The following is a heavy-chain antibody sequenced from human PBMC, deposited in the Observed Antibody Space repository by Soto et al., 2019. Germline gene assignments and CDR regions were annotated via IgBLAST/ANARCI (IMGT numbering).Heavy chain of an antibody. J-gene: IGHJ3*02. CDR2: ISGSGRST. Sequence: EVPLLESGGGLVQPGGSLRLSCAASGFSFSTYAMTWVRQAPGKGLEWVSAISGSGRSTYYADSVKGRFTNSRDNSKNTLYLQMNSLRAEDTAAPYCARVAYYHDSSWGDAFDIWGQGIMVTVSS. D-gene: IGHD3-22*01. CDR3: ARVAYYHDSSWGDAFDI. V-gene: IGHV3-23*01. CDR1: GFSFSTYA.